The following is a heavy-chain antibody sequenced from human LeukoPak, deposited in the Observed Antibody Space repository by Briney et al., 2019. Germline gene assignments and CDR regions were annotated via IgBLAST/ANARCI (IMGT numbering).Heavy chain of an antibody. V-gene: IGHV4-34*01. D-gene: IGHD3-16*02. J-gene: IGHJ4*02. CDR1: GGSFSGYY. CDR2: ITHSGTT. CDR3: ARAGYTISSYRFDY. Sequence: SETLSLTCAVWGGSFSGYYWSWIRQSPGKGLEWIGEITHSGTTNYNPSLKSRVTMSVDTSKNQFPLELRSVTAADTAVYFCARAGYTISSYRFDYWGQGALVTVSS.